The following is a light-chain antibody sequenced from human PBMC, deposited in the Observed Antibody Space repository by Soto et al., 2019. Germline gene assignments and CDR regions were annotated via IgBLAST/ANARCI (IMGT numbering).Light chain of an antibody. CDR1: QSVSTY. Sequence: PGERATLSCRASQSVSTYVAWFRQRPGQAPRLLIYDASNRASGIPARISGGGSGTDFTLTISSLEPEDFAVYYCQQRSNWPITFGQGTRLEIK. CDR3: QQRSNWPIT. V-gene: IGKV3-11*01. J-gene: IGKJ5*01. CDR2: DAS.